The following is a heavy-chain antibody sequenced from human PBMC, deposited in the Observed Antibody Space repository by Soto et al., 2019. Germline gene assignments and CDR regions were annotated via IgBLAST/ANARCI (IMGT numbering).Heavy chain of an antibody. CDR1: GFTFTNSA. CDR3: ATDKGDSYGYGNN. D-gene: IGHD5-18*01. Sequence: QMQLVQSGPEVKKPGTSVKVSCKASGFTFTNSAVQWVRQARGQRLEWIGWIVVGSGKTNYAQKFQERVTITRDMSTTTAYMELSSLRAEETALYYCATDKGDSYGYGNNWVHGTRVTVSS. J-gene: IGHJ4*01. V-gene: IGHV1-58*01. CDR2: IVVGSGKT.